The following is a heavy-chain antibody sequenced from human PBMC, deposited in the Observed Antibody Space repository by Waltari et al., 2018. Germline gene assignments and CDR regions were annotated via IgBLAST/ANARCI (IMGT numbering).Heavy chain of an antibody. J-gene: IGHJ4*02. V-gene: IGHV1-69-2*01. D-gene: IGHD6-6*01. CDR1: GYTFTDYY. CDR2: FDPEDGET. Sequence: EVQLVQSGAEVKKPGATVKISCKASGYTFTDYYMHWVQQAPGKGLEWMGRFDPEDGETRYAEKFQGRVTITTDESTSTAYMELSSLRSEDTAVYYCARGGSSSSQYYFDYWGQGTLVTVSS. CDR3: ARGGSSSSQYYFDY.